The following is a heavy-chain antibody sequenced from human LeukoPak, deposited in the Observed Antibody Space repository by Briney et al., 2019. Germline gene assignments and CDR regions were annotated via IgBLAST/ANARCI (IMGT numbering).Heavy chain of an antibody. CDR3: ARGGSGWSSDY. J-gene: IGHJ4*02. Sequence: GGSLRLSCAASGFTFSTYPMYWVRQAPGKGLEWVAIMSYDGSNKYYADSVKGRFSISGDNSKNTLYLQMNSLRAEDTAVYYCARGGSGWSSDYWGQGTLVTVSS. CDR1: GFTFSTYP. V-gene: IGHV3-30*04. D-gene: IGHD6-19*01. CDR2: MSYDGSNK.